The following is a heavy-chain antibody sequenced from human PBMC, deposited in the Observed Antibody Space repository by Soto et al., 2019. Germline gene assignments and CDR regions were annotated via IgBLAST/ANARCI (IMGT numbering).Heavy chain of an antibody. CDR2: INPSGGST. CDR1: GYTFTSYS. CDR3: ARDIRRYCTNGVCYGPYGMEV. Sequence: ASVKLSCKASGYTFTSYSMHWARQAPEQGLEWMGIINPSGGSTSYAQKFQGRVTMTRDTSTSTVYMELSSLRSEDTAVYYCARDIRRYCTNGVCYGPYGMEVWGQGTTVTGSS. V-gene: IGHV1-46*01. J-gene: IGHJ6*02. D-gene: IGHD2-8*01.